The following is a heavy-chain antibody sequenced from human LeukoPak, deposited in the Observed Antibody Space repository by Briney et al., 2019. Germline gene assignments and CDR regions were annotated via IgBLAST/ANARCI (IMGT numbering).Heavy chain of an antibody. V-gene: IGHV4-34*01. CDR2: INHSGST. Sequence: PSETLSLTCAVYGGSFSGYYWSWIRQPPGKGLEWIGEINHSGSTNYNPSLKSRVTISVDTSQNQFSLKLSSVTAADTAVYYCARTYSYGYYYGMDVWGQGTTVTVSS. CDR3: ARTYSYGYYYGMDV. CDR1: GGSFSGYY. D-gene: IGHD5-18*01. J-gene: IGHJ6*02.